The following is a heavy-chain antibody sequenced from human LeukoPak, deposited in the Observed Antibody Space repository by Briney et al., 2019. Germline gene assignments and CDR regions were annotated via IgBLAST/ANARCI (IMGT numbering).Heavy chain of an antibody. Sequence: GGSLRLSCAASGFTFSNYSMNWVRQAPGKGLEWVSSISTSSSYIYYADSLKGRFTISRDNTKNSLYLQMNSLRAEDTAVYYCARICRDGYTGWFDPWGQGTLVTVSS. D-gene: IGHD5-24*01. J-gene: IGHJ5*02. V-gene: IGHV3-21*04. CDR3: ARICRDGYTGWFDP. CDR1: GFTFSNYS. CDR2: ISTSSSYI.